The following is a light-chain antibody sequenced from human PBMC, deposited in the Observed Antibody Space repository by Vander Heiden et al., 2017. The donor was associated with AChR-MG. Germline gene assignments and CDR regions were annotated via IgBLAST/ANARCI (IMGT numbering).Light chain of an antibody. CDR2: DAS. CDR3: QQRSNWPPLT. J-gene: IGKJ5*01. V-gene: IGKV3-11*01. Sequence: EIVLTQSPATLSRSPGERATRPCRASRTVSSYLAWYQQQPGQAPRLLIYDASNRATGIPARFSGSGSGTAFTLTISSLEPEDFAVYYCQQRSNWPPLTFGQGTRLEIK. CDR1: RTVSSY.